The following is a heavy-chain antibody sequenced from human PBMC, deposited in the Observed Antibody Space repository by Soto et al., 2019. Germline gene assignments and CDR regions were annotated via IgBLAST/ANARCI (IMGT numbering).Heavy chain of an antibody. J-gene: IGHJ4*02. CDR3: ARAGAATLSDF. Sequence: SETLSLTCTVSGGSISTYYWSWLRQPPGKGLEWIGYIYYSGSANYNPSLKSRVTISVDTSKNQFSLKLSSVTAADTAVYYCARAGAATLSDFWGQGTLVTVSS. CDR1: GGSISTYY. D-gene: IGHD2-15*01. CDR2: IYYSGSA. V-gene: IGHV4-59*01.